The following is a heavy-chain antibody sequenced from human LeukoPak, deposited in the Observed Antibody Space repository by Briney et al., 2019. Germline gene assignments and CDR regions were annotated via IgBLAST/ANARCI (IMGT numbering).Heavy chain of an antibody. CDR3: ARGPIFYYDSSGYEADY. D-gene: IGHD3-22*01. V-gene: IGHV1-46*01. CDR2: INPSGGST. Sequence: GASVKVSCKASGYTFTSYYMHWVRQAPGQGLEWMGIINPSGGSTSYAQKFQGRVTMTRDTSTSTVYMELSSLRSEDTAVYYRARGPIFYYDSSGYEADYWGQGTLVTVSS. CDR1: GYTFTSYY. J-gene: IGHJ4*02.